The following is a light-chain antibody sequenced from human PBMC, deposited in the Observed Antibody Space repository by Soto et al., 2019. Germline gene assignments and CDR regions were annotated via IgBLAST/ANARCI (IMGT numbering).Light chain of an antibody. CDR1: QSVSSN. CDR2: GAS. V-gene: IGKV3-15*01. CDR3: QQYDNWPWT. J-gene: IGKJ1*01. Sequence: ELVSPQSLATLSVSPVERSELFCRASQSVSSNLAWYQQKPGQAPRLLIYGASTRATGVPARVSGSVSGTEFTLTISSLQSEDCAVYYCQQYDNWPWTFGQGPRWIS.